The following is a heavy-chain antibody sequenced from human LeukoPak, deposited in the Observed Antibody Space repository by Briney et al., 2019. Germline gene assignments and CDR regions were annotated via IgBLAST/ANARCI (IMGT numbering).Heavy chain of an antibody. D-gene: IGHD1-26*01. CDR3: ARRGSYFGGFDY. CDR2: ISGSGDNT. V-gene: IGHV3-23*01. Sequence: GGSLRLSCAASGFTFSNNDMSWVRQAPGKGLEWVSAISGSGDNTNYGDSVQGRFTISRDNSKNRLYLQMNSLRVEDTAVYYCARRGSYFGGFDYWGQGTLVSVSS. CDR1: GFTFSNND. J-gene: IGHJ4*02.